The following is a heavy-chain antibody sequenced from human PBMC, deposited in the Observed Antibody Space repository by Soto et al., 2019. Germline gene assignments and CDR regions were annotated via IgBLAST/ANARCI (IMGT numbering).Heavy chain of an antibody. CDR2: IYYSGST. D-gene: IGHD4-17*01. CDR3: ARRYGYAFDI. V-gene: IGHV4-59*01. J-gene: IGHJ3*02. CDR1: GFSISSYY. Sequence: PSATLSLTCTVSGFSISSYYWSWIRQPPGKGLEWIGYIYYSGSTNYNPSLKSRVTISVDTSKNQFSLKLSSVTAADTAVYYCARRYGYAFDIWGQGTMVT.